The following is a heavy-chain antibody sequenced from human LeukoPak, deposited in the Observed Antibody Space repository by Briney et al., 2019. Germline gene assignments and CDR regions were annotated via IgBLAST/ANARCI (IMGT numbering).Heavy chain of an antibody. CDR3: ARESETSGWYDY. Sequence: GGSLRLSCAAPGFILDNYAINWVRQAPGKGLEWVSLISGDGGSTFYADSVRGRFTISRDNTRKSLSLQMSSLRSEDTALYYCARESETSGWYDYWGQGTLVTVSS. CDR2: ISGDGGST. CDR1: GFILDNYA. J-gene: IGHJ4*02. V-gene: IGHV3-43*02. D-gene: IGHD6-19*01.